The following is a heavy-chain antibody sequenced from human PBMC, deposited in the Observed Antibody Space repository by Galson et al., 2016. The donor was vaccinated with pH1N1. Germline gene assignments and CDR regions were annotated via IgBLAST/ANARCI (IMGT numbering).Heavy chain of an antibody. V-gene: IGHV3-23*05. CDR1: GFSFSYYA. CDR3: VQGGRYDYNPYFDH. J-gene: IGHJ4*02. Sequence: SLRLSCATSGFSFSYYAMGWVRQGPGKGLEWVSSFSISGSRTYYADSVKGRFTISRDTSRSTLFLQMNSLRADDTALYYCVQGGRYDYNPYFDHWGLGTLVTVSS. D-gene: IGHD5-24*01. CDR2: FSISGSRT.